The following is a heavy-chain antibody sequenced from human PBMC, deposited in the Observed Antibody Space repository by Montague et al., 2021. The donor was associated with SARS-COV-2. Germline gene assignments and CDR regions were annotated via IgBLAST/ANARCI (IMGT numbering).Heavy chain of an antibody. Sequence: SETLSLTCIVSGGSVSSGSYYWSWIRQPPGKGLEWIGYIYYSGSTNYNPSLKSRATTSVDTSKNQFSLKLSSVTAADTAVYYCARDPWRITIFGVVTRYGMDVWGQGTTVTVSS. CDR2: IYYSGST. V-gene: IGHV4-61*01. CDR3: ARDPWRITIFGVVTRYGMDV. D-gene: IGHD3-3*01. J-gene: IGHJ6*02. CDR1: GGSVSSGSYY.